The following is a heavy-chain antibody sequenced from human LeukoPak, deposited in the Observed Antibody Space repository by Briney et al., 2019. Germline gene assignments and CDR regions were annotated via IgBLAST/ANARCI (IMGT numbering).Heavy chain of an antibody. D-gene: IGHD1-26*01. J-gene: IGHJ4*02. CDR2: ISGSGGST. Sequence: GGSLRLSCAASRFTFSSYAMSWVRQAPGKGLEWVSAISGSGGSTYYADSVRGRFTISRDNSKNTLYLQMNSLRAEDTAVYYCAKGWWELLLFTVDYWGQGTLVTVSS. V-gene: IGHV3-23*01. CDR3: AKGWWELLLFTVDY. CDR1: RFTFSSYA.